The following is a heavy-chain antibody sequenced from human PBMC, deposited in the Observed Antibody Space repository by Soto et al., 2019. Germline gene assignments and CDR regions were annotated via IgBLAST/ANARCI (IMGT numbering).Heavy chain of an antibody. CDR1: GGTFSSYA. CDR3: ARAGAYYYDSSGYYYADY. D-gene: IGHD3-22*01. Sequence: QVQLVQSGAEVKKPGSSVKVSCKASGGTFSSYAISWVRQAPGQGLEWMGGIIPVFGTANYAQKFQGRVTITADESTSTAYMELSSLSSEDTAVYYCARAGAYYYDSSGYYYADYWGQGTLVTVSS. V-gene: IGHV1-69*01. CDR2: IIPVFGTA. J-gene: IGHJ4*02.